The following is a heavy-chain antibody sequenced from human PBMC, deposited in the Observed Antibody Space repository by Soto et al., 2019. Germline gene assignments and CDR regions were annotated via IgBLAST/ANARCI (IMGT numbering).Heavy chain of an antibody. CDR1: GFTFSSYA. CDR3: AIHGPVRRSYYGVDV. J-gene: IGHJ6*02. V-gene: IGHV3-30-3*01. D-gene: IGHD3-10*02. CDR2: ISYDGSNK. Sequence: QVQRVESGGGVVQPGRSLRLSCAASGFTFSSYAMHWVRQAPGKGLEWVAVISYDGSNKYYADSVKGRFTISRDNSKNTLYPQMNSLRPEDTAVYYCAIHGPVRRSYYGVDVWGQGTTVTVSS.